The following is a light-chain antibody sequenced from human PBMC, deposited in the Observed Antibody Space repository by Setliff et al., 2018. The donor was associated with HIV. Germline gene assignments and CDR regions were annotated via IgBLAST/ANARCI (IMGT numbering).Light chain of an antibody. Sequence: QSALTQPASVSGSPGQSITISCTGTSSDVGGYKYVSWYQQHPGKAPKLMIYDVSKRPSGVSNRFSGSKSGNTASLTISGLRAEDEADYYCGSYTSSNTYVFGTGTKVTVL. CDR2: DVS. CDR1: SSDVGGYKY. J-gene: IGLJ1*01. CDR3: GSYTSSNTYV. V-gene: IGLV2-14*01.